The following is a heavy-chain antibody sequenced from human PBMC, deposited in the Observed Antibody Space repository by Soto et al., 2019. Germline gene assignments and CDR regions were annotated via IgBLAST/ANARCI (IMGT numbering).Heavy chain of an antibody. CDR2: IIPIFDTE. CDR1: GGTFSSYA. J-gene: IGHJ6*02. V-gene: IGHV1-69*13. Sequence: SVKVSCKASGGTFSSYAISWVRQAPGQGLEWMGGIIPIFDTENYAQKFQGRATTTADDSTSTAYMELSRLRSEDTSVYYCARGQWLVQGEDYDYGMHVWGQGPTVTVSS. CDR3: ARGQWLVQGEDYDYGMHV. D-gene: IGHD6-19*01.